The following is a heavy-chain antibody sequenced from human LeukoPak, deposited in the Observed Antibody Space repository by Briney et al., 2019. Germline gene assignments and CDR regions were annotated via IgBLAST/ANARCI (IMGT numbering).Heavy chain of an antibody. CDR1: GFIFNNFG. J-gene: IGHJ5*02. V-gene: IGHV3-23*01. CDR2: ISNDGGGT. Sequence: PGGSLRLSCTASGFIFNNFGLMWVRQAPGKGLEWVSAISNDGGGTTYADFVKGRFTISRDNYKNTLFLQMNSLRAEDTALYYCAKGSSGYFADLWGQGTLVTVSS. CDR3: AKGSSGYFADL. D-gene: IGHD3-22*01.